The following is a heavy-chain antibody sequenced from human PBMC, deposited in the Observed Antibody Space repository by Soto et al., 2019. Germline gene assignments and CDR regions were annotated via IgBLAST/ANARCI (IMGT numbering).Heavy chain of an antibody. CDR2: IWYDGSNK. J-gene: IGHJ6*02. CDR3: ARDRSGGSYFYSYYYGMDV. CDR1: GFTFSSYG. V-gene: IGHV3-33*01. D-gene: IGHD1-26*01. Sequence: GGSLRLSCAASGFTFSSYGMHWVRQAPGKGLEWVAVIWYDGSNKYYADSVKGRFPISRDNSKNTLYLQMNSLRAEDTAVYYCARDRSGGSYFYSYYYGMDVWGQGTTVTVSS.